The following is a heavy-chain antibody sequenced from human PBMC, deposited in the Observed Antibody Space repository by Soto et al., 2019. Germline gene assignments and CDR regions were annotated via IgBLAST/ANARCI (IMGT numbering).Heavy chain of an antibody. D-gene: IGHD4-17*01. V-gene: IGHV1-69*01. CDR1: GGTFSSYA. CDR2: IIPIFGTA. Sequence: QVQLVQSGAEVKKPGSSVKVSCKASGGTFSSYAISWVRQAPGQGLEWMGGIIPIFGTANYAQKFQGRVTITADESTSTAYMELSSLRSEDTAVYYCARGGYGDYVGDLHYCYGMDVWGQGTTVTVSS. J-gene: IGHJ6*02. CDR3: ARGGYGDYVGDLHYCYGMDV.